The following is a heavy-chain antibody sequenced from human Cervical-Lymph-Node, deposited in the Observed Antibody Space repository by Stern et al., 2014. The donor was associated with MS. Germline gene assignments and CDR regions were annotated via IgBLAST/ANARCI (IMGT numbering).Heavy chain of an antibody. Sequence: VQLVESGGGVVQPGTSLRLSCAASGFTFSSYGMHWVRQAPGKGLEWVALAWYDGSTGYYTNSVKGRFPISRDNSKNTLSLQMNSLTAEDTAVYYCARGHIPYAYNYLFDYWGQGTLVTVSS. CDR1: GFTFSSYG. J-gene: IGHJ4*02. V-gene: IGHV3-33*01. D-gene: IGHD5-24*01. CDR3: ARGHIPYAYNYLFDY. CDR2: AWYDGSTG.